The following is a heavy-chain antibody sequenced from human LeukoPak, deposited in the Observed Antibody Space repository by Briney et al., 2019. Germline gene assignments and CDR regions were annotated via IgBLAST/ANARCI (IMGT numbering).Heavy chain of an antibody. CDR3: ARCVTGWPNWFAP. Sequence: GGSLRLSCAASGFTFDDYAMHWVRQAPGKGLEWVSGISWNSGSIAYADSVEGRFTISRDDSKNTVYLQMNSLRVENTAIYYCARCVTGWPNWFAPWGQGTLVTVSS. CDR2: ISWNSGSI. J-gene: IGHJ5*02. V-gene: IGHV3-9*01. D-gene: IGHD6-19*01. CDR1: GFTFDDYA.